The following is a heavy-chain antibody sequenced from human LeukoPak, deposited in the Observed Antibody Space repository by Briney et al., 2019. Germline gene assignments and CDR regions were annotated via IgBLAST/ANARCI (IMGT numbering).Heavy chain of an antibody. CDR3: AREGGDYGGKSDYYGMDV. CDR1: GYTFTGYY. V-gene: IGHV1-2*06. Sequence: ASVKVSCKASGYTFTGYYMHWVRQAHGQGLEWMGRINPNSGGTNYAQKFQGRVTMTRDTSISTAYMELSRLRSDDTAVYYCAREGGDYGGKSDYYGMDVWGQGTTVTVSS. CDR2: INPNSGGT. J-gene: IGHJ6*02. D-gene: IGHD4-23*01.